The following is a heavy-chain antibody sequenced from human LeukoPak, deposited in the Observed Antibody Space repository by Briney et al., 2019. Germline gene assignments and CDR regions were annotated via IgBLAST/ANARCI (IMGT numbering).Heavy chain of an antibody. D-gene: IGHD3-10*01. CDR1: GGSISSGGYS. J-gene: IGHJ4*02. Sequence: KSSQTLSLTCAVSGGSISSGGYSWSWIRQPPGKGLEWIGYIYHSGSTSYNPSLKSRVTISVDRSKNQFSLKPSSVTAADTAVYYCASGYGSGSYSTLDYWGQGTLVTVSS. V-gene: IGHV4-30-2*01. CDR3: ASGYGSGSYSTLDY. CDR2: IYHSGST.